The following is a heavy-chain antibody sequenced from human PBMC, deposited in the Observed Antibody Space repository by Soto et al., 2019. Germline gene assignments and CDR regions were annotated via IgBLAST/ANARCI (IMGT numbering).Heavy chain of an antibody. CDR2: IWDDGSQK. CDR1: GFTFSNYA. CDR3: ARDRYGSQTFFEY. V-gene: IGHV3-33*01. D-gene: IGHD3-10*01. Sequence: QVHLVESGGGVVQPGRSLRLSCVASGFTFSNYAMHWVRQAPGKGLEWVAVIWDDGSQKYYADSVKGRFTISRDNSQNTLHLQMISLRPEDTALYYCARDRYGSQTFFEYWGQGTLVTVSS. J-gene: IGHJ4*02.